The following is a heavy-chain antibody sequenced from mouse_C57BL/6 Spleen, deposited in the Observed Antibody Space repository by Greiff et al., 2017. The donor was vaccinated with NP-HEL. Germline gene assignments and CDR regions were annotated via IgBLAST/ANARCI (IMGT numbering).Heavy chain of an antibody. V-gene: IGHV1-81*01. CDR1: GYTFTSYG. CDR3: ARRSQDAMDY. Sequence: VKLMESGAELARPGASVKLSCKASGYTFTSYGISWVKQRTGQGLEWIGEIYPRSGNTYYNEKFKGKATLTADKSSSTAYMELRSLTSEDSAVYFCARRSQDAMDYWGQGTSVTVSS. CDR2: IYPRSGNT. J-gene: IGHJ4*01.